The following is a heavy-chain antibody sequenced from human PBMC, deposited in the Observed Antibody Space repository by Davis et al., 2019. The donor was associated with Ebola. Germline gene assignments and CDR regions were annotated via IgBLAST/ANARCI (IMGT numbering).Heavy chain of an antibody. D-gene: IGHD3-3*01. CDR2: INPNSGDT. CDR3: ARGSNFWSGYFMAYFDY. V-gene: IGHV1-2*02. J-gene: IGHJ4*02. Sequence: ASVKVSCKTSGYTFTAHFLHWVRQAPGQGLEWMGWINPNSGDTKYAQKFQDIITMTRDTTTNTAYMELTRLTFDDTAVYFCARGSNFWSGYFMAYFDYWGQGTLVTVSS. CDR1: GYTFTAHF.